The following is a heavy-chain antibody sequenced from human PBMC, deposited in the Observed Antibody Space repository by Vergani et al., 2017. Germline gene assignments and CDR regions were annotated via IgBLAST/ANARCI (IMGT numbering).Heavy chain of an antibody. J-gene: IGHJ4*02. Sequence: EVQLVESGGGLVQPGGSLRLSCAASGFTFSSYSMNWVRQAPGKGLEWVSYISSSSSTIYYADSVNGRFTISRDNAKNSLYLQMNSLRAEDTAVYYCARVPDNIAAPPPPVSYYFDYWGQGTLVTVSS. CDR3: ARVPDNIAAPPPPVSYYFDY. CDR1: GFTFSSYS. D-gene: IGHD6-13*01. V-gene: IGHV3-48*01. CDR2: ISSSSSTI.